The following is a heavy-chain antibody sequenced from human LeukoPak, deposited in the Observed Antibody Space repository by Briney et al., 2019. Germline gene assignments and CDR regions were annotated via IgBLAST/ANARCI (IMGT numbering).Heavy chain of an antibody. CDR2: ISSSGSTI. D-gene: IGHD3-22*01. CDR1: GFTFSDYY. Sequence: GGSLRLSCAASGFTFSDYYMSWIRQAPGKGLEWVSYISSSGSTIYYADSVKGRFTISRDNAKNSLYLQMNSLRAEDTAVYYCAGGALDYYDSSGPPPPGYWGQGTLVTVSS. CDR3: AGGALDYYDSSGPPPPGY. V-gene: IGHV3-11*01. J-gene: IGHJ4*02.